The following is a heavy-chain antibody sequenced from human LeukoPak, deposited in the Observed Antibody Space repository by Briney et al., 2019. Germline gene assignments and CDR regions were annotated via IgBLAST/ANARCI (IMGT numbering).Heavy chain of an antibody. D-gene: IGHD3-3*01. CDR1: GFTFSDYY. CDR3: ARETPYDFWSGYYCGMDV. V-gene: IGHV3-11*01. Sequence: GGSLRLSCAASGFTFSDYYMSWIRQAPGKGLEWVSYISSSGSTIYYADSVKGRFTISRVNAKNSLYLQMNSLRAEDTAVYYCARETPYDFWSGYYCGMDVWGQGTTVTVSS. CDR2: ISSSGSTI. J-gene: IGHJ6*02.